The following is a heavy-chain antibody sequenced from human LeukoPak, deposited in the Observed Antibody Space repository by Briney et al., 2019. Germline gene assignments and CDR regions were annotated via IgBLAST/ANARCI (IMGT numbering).Heavy chain of an antibody. CDR3: ARDRKDIVVVVAAAPGGY. V-gene: IGHV1-46*01. CDR1: GYTFTSYY. CDR2: INPSGGST. D-gene: IGHD2-15*01. J-gene: IGHJ4*02. Sequence: ASVTVSCKASGYTFTSYYMHWVRQAPGQGLEWMGIINPSGGSTSYAQKFQGRVTMTRDTSTSTVYMELSSLRSEDTAVYYCARDRKDIVVVVAAAPGGYWGQGTLVTVSS.